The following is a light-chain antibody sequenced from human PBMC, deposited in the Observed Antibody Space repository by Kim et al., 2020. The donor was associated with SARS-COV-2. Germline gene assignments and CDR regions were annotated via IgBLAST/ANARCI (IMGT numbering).Light chain of an antibody. CDR2: KAS. V-gene: IGKV1-5*03. J-gene: IGKJ1*01. CDR1: QSIRSW. Sequence: VGDRVTITCLARQSIRSWLAWYQQRPGKAPKLLIYKASSLESGVPSRFSGSASGTEFTLTISSLQPDDFATYYCQQYNSYSPTWTFGQGTKVDIK. CDR3: QQYNSYSPTWT.